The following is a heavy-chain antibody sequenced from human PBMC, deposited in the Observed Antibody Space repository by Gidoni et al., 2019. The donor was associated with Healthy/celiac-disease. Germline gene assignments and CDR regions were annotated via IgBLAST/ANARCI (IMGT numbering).Heavy chain of an antibody. J-gene: IGHJ3*02. D-gene: IGHD1-26*01. CDR3: ARLGEGATEIDAFDI. V-gene: IGHV4-59*08. CDR2: IYYSGGT. Sequence: QVQLPESGPGLVKPSDTLSFTCTVSGGPFSSYYWSWIRQPPGKGLEGIGYIYYSGGTNYNPTLKSRVTISVDTSKNQFSLKLSSVTAADTAVYYCARLGEGATEIDAFDIWGQGTMVTVSS. CDR1: GGPFSSYY.